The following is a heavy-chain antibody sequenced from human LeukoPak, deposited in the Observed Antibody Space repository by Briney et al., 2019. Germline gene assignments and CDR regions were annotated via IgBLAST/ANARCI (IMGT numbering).Heavy chain of an antibody. J-gene: IGHJ3*02. CDR3: AREAPFHSRAFDI. CDR2: ISSSSSTI. D-gene: IGHD2-21*01. CDR1: GFTFSSYS. Sequence: GGSLRLSCAASGFTFSSYSMNWVRQAPGKGLEWVSYISSSSSTIYYADSVKGRFTISRDNAKNSLYLQMNSLRAEDTAVYYCAREAPFHSRAFDIWGQGTMVTVSS. V-gene: IGHV3-48*04.